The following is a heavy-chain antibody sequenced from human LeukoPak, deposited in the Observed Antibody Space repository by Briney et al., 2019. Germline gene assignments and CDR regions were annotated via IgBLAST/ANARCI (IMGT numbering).Heavy chain of an antibody. V-gene: IGHV4-4*07. D-gene: IGHD1-26*01. CDR3: ARNLGYNWFGP. J-gene: IGHJ5*02. CDR1: GGSMTGYY. Sequence: PSETLSLTCTVSGGSMTGYYWAWIRQPPGKRLEWIGRIHTSGSTNYNPSLEGRATMSLDTSKNQFSLNLSSVTAADTALYYCARNLGYNWFGPWGQGTLVTVSS. CDR2: IHTSGST.